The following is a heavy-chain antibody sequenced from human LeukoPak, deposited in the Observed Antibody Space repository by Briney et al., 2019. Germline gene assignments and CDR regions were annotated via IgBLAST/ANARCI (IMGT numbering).Heavy chain of an antibody. D-gene: IGHD6-19*01. V-gene: IGHV3-53*01. CDR2: IYSGGST. CDR1: GFTVSSNY. J-gene: IGHJ4*02. CDR3: ARDLGSGWNFDY. Sequence: GGSVRLSCAASGFTVSSNYMNWVRQAPGKGLEWVSIIYSGGSTYYADSVKGRFTISRDNSKNTLYLQMNSLRAEDTAVYYCARDLGSGWNFDYWGQGTLVTVSS.